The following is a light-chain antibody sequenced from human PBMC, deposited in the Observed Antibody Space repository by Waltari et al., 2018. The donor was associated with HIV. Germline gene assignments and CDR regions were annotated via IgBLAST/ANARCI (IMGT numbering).Light chain of an antibody. CDR3: QQACSLSLT. Sequence: DIQMTQSPSSLSASVGDRVTITCRASQNIATFLNWYQQKTGKAPNFLMSAASTLQIGVLSRFSASGSGADLTLSISSLQPEDFATYYCQQACSLSLTVGGGTKVEIK. V-gene: IGKV1-39*01. J-gene: IGKJ4*01. CDR1: QNIATF. CDR2: AAS.